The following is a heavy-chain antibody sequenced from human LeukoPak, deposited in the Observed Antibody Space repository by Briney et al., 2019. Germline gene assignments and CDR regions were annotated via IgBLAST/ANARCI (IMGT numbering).Heavy chain of an antibody. J-gene: IGHJ4*02. CDR3: ARAEGSSWEYYFDY. V-gene: IGHV3-21*01. CDR2: ISSSSSYI. CDR1: GFTFSSYS. D-gene: IGHD6-13*01. Sequence: PGGSLRLSCAASGFTFSSYSMNWVRQAPGKGLEWVSSISSSSSYIYYADSVKGRFTISRDNAKNSPYLQMNSLRAEDTAVYYCARAEGSSWEYYFDYWGQGTLVTVSS.